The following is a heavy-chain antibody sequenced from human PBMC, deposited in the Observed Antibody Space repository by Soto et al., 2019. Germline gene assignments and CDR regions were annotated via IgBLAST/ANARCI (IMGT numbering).Heavy chain of an antibody. V-gene: IGHV4-31*03. D-gene: IGHD3-22*01. J-gene: IGHJ5*02. CDR2: IYYSGST. CDR1: GGSISSGGYY. CDR3: ARAEAWYYYDSSGYYYDWFDP. Sequence: PSETLSLTCTVSGGSISSGGYYWSWIRQHPGKGLEWIGYIYYSGSTYYNPSLKSRVTISVDTSKNQFSLKLSSVTAADTAVYYCARAEAWYYYDSSGYYYDWFDPWGQGTLVTVSS.